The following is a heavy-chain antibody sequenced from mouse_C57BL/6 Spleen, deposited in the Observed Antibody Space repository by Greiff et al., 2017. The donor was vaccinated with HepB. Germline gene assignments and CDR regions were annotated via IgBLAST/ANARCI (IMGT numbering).Heavy chain of an antibody. CDR1: GFSLTSYG. D-gene: IGHD2-4*01. V-gene: IGHV2-3*01. Sequence: VQGVESGPGLVAPSQSLSITCTVSGFSLTSYGVSWVRQPPGKGLEWLGVIWGDGSTNYHSALISRLSISKDNSKSQVFLKLNSLQTDDTATYYCAKFRGIYDYDEEDYFDYWGQGTTLTVSS. CDR3: AKFRGIYDYDEEDYFDY. CDR2: IWGDGST. J-gene: IGHJ2*01.